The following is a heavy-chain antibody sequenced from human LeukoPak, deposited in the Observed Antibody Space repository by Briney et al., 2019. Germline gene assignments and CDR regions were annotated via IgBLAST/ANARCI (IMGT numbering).Heavy chain of an antibody. CDR3: ARRGGGSSWLKNPILNWFDP. Sequence: SETLSLTCAVYGGSFSGYYWSWIRQPPGKGLEWIGEINHSGSTNYNPSLKSRVTISVDTSKNQFSLKLSSVTAADTAVYYCARRGGGSSWLKNPILNWFDPWGQGTLVTVSS. V-gene: IGHV4-34*01. D-gene: IGHD6-13*01. J-gene: IGHJ5*02. CDR2: INHSGST. CDR1: GGSFSGYY.